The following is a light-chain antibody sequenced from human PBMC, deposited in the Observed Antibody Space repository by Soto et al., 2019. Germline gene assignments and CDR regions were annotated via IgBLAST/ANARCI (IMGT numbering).Light chain of an antibody. CDR2: DVS. CDR1: SSDVGGYNY. V-gene: IGLV2-14*01. J-gene: IGLJ1*01. Sequence: QSVLTQPASVSGSPGQSITISCTGTSSDVGGYNYVSWYQQHPGKAPKLMIYDVSNRPSGVSNRFSGSKSGNTASLTISGLQVEGEADYYCSSYTSSSILLVFGTWTKVTVL. CDR3: SSYTSSSILLV.